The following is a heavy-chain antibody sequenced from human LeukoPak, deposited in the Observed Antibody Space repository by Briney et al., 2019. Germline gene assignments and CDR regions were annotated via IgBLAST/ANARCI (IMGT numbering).Heavy chain of an antibody. D-gene: IGHD3-10*01. CDR2: IYTSGTT. CDR3: ARAQLSMVRGVNFDY. Sequence: SETLSLTCTVSGDSFSTCYWSWIRRPAGKGREWIGHIYTSGTTNYNPSLKSRVTMSIDTSKNQFSLKLSSITAADTAVYYCARAQLSMVRGVNFDYWGQGTLVTVSS. V-gene: IGHV4-4*07. J-gene: IGHJ4*02. CDR1: GDSFSTCY.